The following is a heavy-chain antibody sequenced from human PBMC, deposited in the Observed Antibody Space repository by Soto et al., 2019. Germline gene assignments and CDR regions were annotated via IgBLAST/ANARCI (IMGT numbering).Heavy chain of an antibody. CDR2: IYYSGGT. Sequence: QVQLQESGPGLVKPSETLSLTCTVSGDSINNYYWNWIRQPPGKGLEWIGYIYYSGGTNYNPSLKSRVTISVDTSKDQFSLNLSSVTAADTAVYYCARGNYYGSGIGYFDYWGQGTLVTVSS. CDR3: ARGNYYGSGIGYFDY. J-gene: IGHJ4*02. D-gene: IGHD3-10*01. CDR1: GDSINNYY. V-gene: IGHV4-59*08.